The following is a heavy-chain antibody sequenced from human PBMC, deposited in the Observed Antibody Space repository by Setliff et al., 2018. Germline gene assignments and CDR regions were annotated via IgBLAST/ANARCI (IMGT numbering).Heavy chain of an antibody. CDR2: TIPNFGTT. CDR1: GGTFSSYG. D-gene: IGHD3-10*01. V-gene: IGHV1-69*05. CDR3: ARVPQEAFYYYARGNHFDS. J-gene: IGHJ4*02. Sequence: SVKVSCKASGGTFSSYGISWVRQAPGQGLEWLGGTIPNFGTTNYAQEFQGRVTITTDESTSTAYMELSSLRSDDTAVYYCARVPQEAFYYYARGNHFDSWGQGTLVTVSS.